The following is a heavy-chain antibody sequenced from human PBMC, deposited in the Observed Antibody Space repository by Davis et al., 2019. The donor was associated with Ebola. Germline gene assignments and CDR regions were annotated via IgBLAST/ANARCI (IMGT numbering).Heavy chain of an antibody. CDR2: ISYSRRT. D-gene: IGHD3-3*01. Sequence: PQPLSPTGPLSGGSLGSSSCYRGCTLHLSGTGPEWIGRISYSRRTSYNPSLESRVTISVDTSKNQFSLKLSSVTAADTAVYYCARYYDFWSGYYMGPSSYFDYWGQGTLVTVSS. J-gene: IGHJ4*02. V-gene: IGHV4-39*01. CDR3: ARYYDFWSGYYMGPSSYFDY. CDR1: GGSLGSSSCY.